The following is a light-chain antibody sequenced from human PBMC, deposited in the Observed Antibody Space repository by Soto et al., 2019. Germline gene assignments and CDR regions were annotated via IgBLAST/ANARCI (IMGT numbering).Light chain of an antibody. CDR3: QQTNTFPIA. J-gene: IGKJ5*01. Sequence: DIQMTQSPSSVSASVGDRVTITCRASQGISSWLAWYQQKPGKAPNLLIYGASSLQSGVTSRFSGSGSGTHFTLTISSLQTEDSATYDCQQTNTFPIAFGQGTRLEI. CDR2: GAS. V-gene: IGKV1D-12*01. CDR1: QGISSW.